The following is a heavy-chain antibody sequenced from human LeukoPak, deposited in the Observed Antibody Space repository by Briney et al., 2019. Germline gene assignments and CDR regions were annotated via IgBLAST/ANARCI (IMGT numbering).Heavy chain of an antibody. J-gene: IGHJ4*02. Sequence: GRSLRLSCAASGFTFSSYGMHWVRQAPGKGLEWVANIKVDGSEKYYVDSGKGRFTISRDNAKNSLYLQMNSLRAEDTAVYYSARLLVYNSGGEAFDCWGQGTLVTVSS. V-gene: IGHV3-7*01. CDR1: GFTFSSYG. CDR3: ARLLVYNSGGEAFDC. D-gene: IGHD3-10*01. CDR2: IKVDGSEK.